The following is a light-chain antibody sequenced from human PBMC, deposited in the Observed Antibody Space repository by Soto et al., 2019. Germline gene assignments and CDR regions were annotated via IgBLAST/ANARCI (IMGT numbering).Light chain of an antibody. CDR1: QSVSSK. CDR3: QQYNDWPLT. Sequence: EVVMTQSPATLSVSPGERATLSCRASQSVSSKLAWYQQKPGQAPSLLIYSASTRATGFPARFSGSGSWTEFTLTISSLQSEDFAVYYCQQYNDWPLTFGGGTKVEIK. V-gene: IGKV3-15*01. J-gene: IGKJ4*01. CDR2: SAS.